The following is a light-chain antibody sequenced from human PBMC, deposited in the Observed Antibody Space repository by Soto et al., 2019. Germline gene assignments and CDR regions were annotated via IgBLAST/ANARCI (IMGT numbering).Light chain of an antibody. V-gene: IGKV1-33*01. Sequence: DIQLTQSPSSLSASVGDRVTITCQASQGISNFLNWYQQKPGKAPKLLIYDASNLETGVPSRFSGSGSMIDFTFTISSLQPEDIATYFCQQYDNLQLTFGGGTKVEIK. CDR3: QQYDNLQLT. CDR1: QGISNF. J-gene: IGKJ4*01. CDR2: DAS.